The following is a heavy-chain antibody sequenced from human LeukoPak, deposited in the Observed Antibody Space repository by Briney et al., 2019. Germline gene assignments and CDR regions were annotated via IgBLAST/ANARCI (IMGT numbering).Heavy chain of an antibody. CDR1: GFTVSSNY. CDR3: AREGILWFGESSLYGMDV. J-gene: IGHJ6*02. Sequence: GGSLRLSCAASGFTVSSNYMSWVRQAPGKGLEWVSVIYSGGSTYYADSVKGRFTISRDNSKNTLYLQMNSLRAEDTAVYYCAREGILWFGESSLYGMDVWGQGTTVTVSS. D-gene: IGHD3-10*01. CDR2: IYSGGST. V-gene: IGHV3-66*01.